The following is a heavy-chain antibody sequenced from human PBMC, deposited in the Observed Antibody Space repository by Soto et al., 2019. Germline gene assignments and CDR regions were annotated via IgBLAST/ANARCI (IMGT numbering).Heavy chain of an antibody. J-gene: IGHJ4*02. CDR2: ISGSGGST. CDR1: GFTFSSYA. CDR3: AKDRGYCTNGVCPFWDY. V-gene: IGHV3-23*01. D-gene: IGHD2-8*01. Sequence: GGSLRLSCAASGFTFSSYAMSWVRQAPGKGLEWVSAISGSGGSTCYADSVKGRFTISRDNSKNTLYLQMNSLRAEDTAVYYCAKDRGYCTNGVCPFWDYWGQGTLVTVSS.